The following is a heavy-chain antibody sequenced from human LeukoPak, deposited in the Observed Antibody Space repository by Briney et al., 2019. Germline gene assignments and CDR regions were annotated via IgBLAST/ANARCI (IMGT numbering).Heavy chain of an antibody. CDR2: ISIDGTSI. V-gene: IGHV3-11*04. CDR3: ARASGWAY. CDR1: GFTFTDFY. Sequence: GGSLRLSCAASGFTFTDFYMSWIRQAPGKGLEWIAYISIDGTSIYYADSVRGRFTVSRDNPKNSLYLQMNSLRADDTAVYYCARASGWAYWGQGTLVTVSS. D-gene: IGHD1-26*01. J-gene: IGHJ4*02.